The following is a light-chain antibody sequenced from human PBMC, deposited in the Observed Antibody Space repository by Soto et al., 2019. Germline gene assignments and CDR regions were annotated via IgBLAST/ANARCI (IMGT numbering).Light chain of an antibody. CDR3: QQYNSWPLT. Sequence: DIQMTQSPSTLSASVGDRVTITCRASRGIDRWLAWYQQKPGKAPRLLISDASTLESGVPSRFSGSGSGTDFTLTISSLQSEDFAVYYCQQYNSWPLTFGGGTKVDIK. V-gene: IGKV1-5*01. CDR2: DAS. CDR1: RGIDRW. J-gene: IGKJ4*01.